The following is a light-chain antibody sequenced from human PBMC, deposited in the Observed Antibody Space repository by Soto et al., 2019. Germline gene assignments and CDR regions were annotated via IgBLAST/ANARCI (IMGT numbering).Light chain of an antibody. CDR3: SSYTSSSTLVV. Sequence: QSALTQPASVSGSPGQSITISCTGTSSDVGGYNYVSWYQQHPGKAPKLMIYDVSNRPSGISNRFSASKSGNTASLTISGLQAEDEADYYCSSYTSSSTLVVFGGGPKLTVL. CDR1: SSDVGGYNY. CDR2: DVS. V-gene: IGLV2-14*01. J-gene: IGLJ2*01.